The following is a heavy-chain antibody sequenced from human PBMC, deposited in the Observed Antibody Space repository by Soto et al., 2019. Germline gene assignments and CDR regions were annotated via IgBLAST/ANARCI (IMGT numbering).Heavy chain of an antibody. V-gene: IGHV3-30-3*01. CDR3: ARGQLPSHASDF. CDR1: GFTFSRYA. D-gene: IGHD2-2*01. CDR2: ISYDGSSK. J-gene: IGHJ3*01. Sequence: PGGSLRLSCAASGFTFSRYAMHWVRQAPGKGLEWVAVISYDGSSKHYADSVKGRFTISRDNSEKTLYLTLNSLTDDDTAVYYCARGQLPSHASDFWGQGTVVTVSS.